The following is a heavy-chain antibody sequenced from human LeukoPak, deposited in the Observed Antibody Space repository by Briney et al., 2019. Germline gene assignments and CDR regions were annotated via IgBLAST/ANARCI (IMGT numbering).Heavy chain of an antibody. J-gene: IGHJ4*02. CDR1: GFSFGSYS. V-gene: IGHV3-21*01. Sequence: GGSLRLSCAASGFSFGSYSMNWVRQAPGKGLEWVSSISDSSTYIFNADPVQGRFTISRDDAKNSLYLQMNSLRVEDTAVYYCVRVVYCSGGSCSYYFDFWGQGTLVTVSS. CDR2: ISDSSTYI. CDR3: VRVVYCSGGSCSYYFDF. D-gene: IGHD2-15*01.